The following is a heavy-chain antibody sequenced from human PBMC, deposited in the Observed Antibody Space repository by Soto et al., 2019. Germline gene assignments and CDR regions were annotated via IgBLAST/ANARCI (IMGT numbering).Heavy chain of an antibody. CDR3: ASLMYYDILTGYYNNYYYYYMDV. CDR2: INSDGSST. J-gene: IGHJ6*03. V-gene: IGHV3-74*01. CDR1: GFTFSSYW. Sequence: GESLKISCAASGFTFSSYWMHWVRQAPGKGLVWVSRINSDGSSTSYADSVKGRFTISRDNAKNTLYLQMNSLRAEDTAVYYCASLMYYDILTGYYNNYYYYYMDVWGKGTTVTVSS. D-gene: IGHD3-9*01.